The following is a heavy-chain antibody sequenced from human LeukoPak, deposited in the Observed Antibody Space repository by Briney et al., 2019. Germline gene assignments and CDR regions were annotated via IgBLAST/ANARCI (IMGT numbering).Heavy chain of an antibody. D-gene: IGHD5-18*01. Sequence: SETLSLTCTVSGGSLSTSYYYWGWIRQPPGTGLEWIGNIHNSESTYYNPSLKSRVTISVDTSKNQFSLKLSSVTAADAAVYYCARQVTFGYAYAYYFDYWGQGSLVTVSS. CDR1: GGSLSTSYYY. J-gene: IGHJ4*02. CDR3: ARQVTFGYAYAYYFDY. CDR2: IHNSEST. V-gene: IGHV4-39*01.